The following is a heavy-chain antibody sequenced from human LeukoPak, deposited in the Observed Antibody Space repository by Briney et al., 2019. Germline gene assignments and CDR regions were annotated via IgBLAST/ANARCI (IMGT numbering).Heavy chain of an antibody. CDR1: GFTFRSYG. J-gene: IGHJ5*02. Sequence: AGGSLRLSCAASGFTFRSYGMHWVRQAPGKGLEWVAFIRYDGSNKYYADSVKGRFTISRDNSKNTLYLQMNSLRAEDTAVYYCAREGEGGYDYRFDPWGQGTLVTVSS. V-gene: IGHV3-30*02. CDR3: AREGEGGYDYRFDP. CDR2: IRYDGSNK. D-gene: IGHD5-12*01.